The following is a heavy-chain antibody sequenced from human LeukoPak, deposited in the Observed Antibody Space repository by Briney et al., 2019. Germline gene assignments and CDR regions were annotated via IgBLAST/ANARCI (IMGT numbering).Heavy chain of an antibody. CDR2: ISGSGGST. V-gene: IGHV3-23*01. CDR1: EFSFSSFA. CDR3: AKERLKSEITIDAFDV. D-gene: IGHD2-21*02. J-gene: IGHJ3*01. Sequence: GGSLRLACAASEFSFSSFAMNWVRQAPGKGPEWVSVISGSGGSTHYTDSVKGRFTTSRGNSKNTLFLQMDSLRAEDTAVYYCAKERLKSEITIDAFDVWGHGTVVTVSS.